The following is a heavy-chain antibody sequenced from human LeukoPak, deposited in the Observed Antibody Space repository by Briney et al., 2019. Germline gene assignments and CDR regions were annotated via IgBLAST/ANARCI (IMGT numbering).Heavy chain of an antibody. CDR2: INPNSGGT. CDR3: ARVRYSSYSSYAFDI. CDR1: GYTFTGYH. D-gene: IGHD5-12*01. V-gene: IGHV1-2*02. J-gene: IGHJ3*02. Sequence: ASVKVSCKASGYTFTGYHMHWVRQAPGQGLEWMGWINPNSGGTNYAQKFQGRVTMTRDTSISTAYMDLSRLRSDDTAVYYCARVRYSSYSSYAFDIWGQGTMLTVSS.